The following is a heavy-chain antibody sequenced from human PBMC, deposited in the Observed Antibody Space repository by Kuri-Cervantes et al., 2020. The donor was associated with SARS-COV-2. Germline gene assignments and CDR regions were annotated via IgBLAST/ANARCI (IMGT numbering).Heavy chain of an antibody. V-gene: IGHV4-59*01. Sequence: ESLKISCTVSGGSISSYYWSWIRQPPGKGLEWIGYIYYSGSTNYNPSLKSRVTISVDTSKNQFSLKLSSVTAADTAVYYCARGATIFGVVIRPLDVWGKGTTVTVSS. J-gene: IGHJ6*04. CDR1: GGSISSYY. D-gene: IGHD3-3*01. CDR3: ARGATIFGVVIRPLDV. CDR2: IYYSGST.